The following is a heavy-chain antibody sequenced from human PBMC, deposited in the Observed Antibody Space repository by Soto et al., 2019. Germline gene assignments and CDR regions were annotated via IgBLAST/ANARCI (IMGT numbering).Heavy chain of an antibody. Sequence: GGSLRLSCAASGFTFSNHDMDWVRQAPGKGLEWVAVISYDGNNKLYADSVKGRFTISRDNSKNTLYLQMNSLRTEDTAVFYCARVGTLVRGTYYFDYWGQGILVTVSS. D-gene: IGHD3-10*01. CDR2: ISYDGNNK. CDR1: GFTFSNHD. J-gene: IGHJ4*02. CDR3: ARVGTLVRGTYYFDY. V-gene: IGHV3-30*19.